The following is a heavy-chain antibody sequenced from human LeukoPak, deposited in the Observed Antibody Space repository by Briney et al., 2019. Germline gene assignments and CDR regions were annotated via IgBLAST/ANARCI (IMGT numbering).Heavy chain of an antibody. CDR2: IYHSGST. V-gene: IGHV4-38-2*02. J-gene: IGHJ4*02. Sequence: SETLSLTCTVSGYSIGSGYYWGWIRQPPGKGLEWIGSIYHSGSTYYNPSLKSRVTISVDTSKNQFSLKLSSVTAADTAVYYCARVTGYMIEDYFDYWGQGILVTVSS. CDR3: ARVTGYMIEDYFDY. CDR1: GYSIGSGYY. D-gene: IGHD3-9*01.